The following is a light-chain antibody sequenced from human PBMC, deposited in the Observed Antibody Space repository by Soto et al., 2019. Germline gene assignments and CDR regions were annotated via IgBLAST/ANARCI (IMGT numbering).Light chain of an antibody. V-gene: IGKV3-15*01. J-gene: IGKJ1*01. CDR2: GAS. Sequence: EIVLTQSPGTLSLSPGERATLSCRASQSVSSNLAWYQQKPGQAPRLLIYGASTRATGIPARFSGSGSGTEFTLTISSLQSEDFAVYYCQQYSNWPPWTFGQGTKVDNK. CDR1: QSVSSN. CDR3: QQYSNWPPWT.